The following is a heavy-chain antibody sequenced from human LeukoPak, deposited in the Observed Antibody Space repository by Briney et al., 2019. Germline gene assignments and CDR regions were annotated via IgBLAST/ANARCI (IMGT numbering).Heavy chain of an antibody. CDR3: TTATIYDFWNGYFKTFDY. CDR1: GFTLRTYA. J-gene: IGHJ4*02. V-gene: IGHV3-30-3*01. CDR2: ISSDGSKK. D-gene: IGHD3-3*01. Sequence: PGGSLRLSCVASGFTLRTYAMHWVRQAPGKGLEWVAVISSDGSKKFYSDSVKGQFTISRDNSKNTLYLQMNSLKTEDTAVYFCTTATIYDFWNGYFKTFDYWGQGTLVTVSS.